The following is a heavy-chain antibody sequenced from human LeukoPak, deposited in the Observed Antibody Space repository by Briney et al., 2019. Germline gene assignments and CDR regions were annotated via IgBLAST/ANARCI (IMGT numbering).Heavy chain of an antibody. CDR1: GGSISSGGYS. V-gene: IGHV4-30-2*01. J-gene: IGHJ4*02. CDR2: IYHSGST. D-gene: IGHD3-10*01. CDR3: ARVQSYYGSGSYYTKTSPFDY. Sequence: SETLSLTCAVSGGSISSGGYSWSWIRQPPGKGLEWIGYIYHSGSTNYNPSLKSRVTISVDTSKNQFSLKLSSVTAADTAVYYCARVQSYYGSGSYYTKTSPFDYWGQGTLVTVSS.